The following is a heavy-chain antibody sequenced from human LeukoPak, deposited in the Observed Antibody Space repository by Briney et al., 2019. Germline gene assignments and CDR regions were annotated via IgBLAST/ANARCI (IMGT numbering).Heavy chain of an antibody. CDR1: GYTFTSYG. CDR2: ISAYNGNT. CDR3: ARDIGYYYDSSGYALFDY. J-gene: IGHJ4*02. D-gene: IGHD3-22*01. Sequence: ASVKVSFKASGYTFTSYGISWVRQAPGQGLEWMGWISAYNGNTNYAQKLQGRVTMTTDTSTSTAYMELRSLRSDDTAVYYCARDIGYYYDSSGYALFDYWGQGTLVTVSS. V-gene: IGHV1-18*01.